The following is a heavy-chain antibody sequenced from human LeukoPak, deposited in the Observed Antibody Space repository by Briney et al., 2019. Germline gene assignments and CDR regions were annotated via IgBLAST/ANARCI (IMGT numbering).Heavy chain of an antibody. Sequence: GGSLRLSCAASGFTFSSYAMYWVRQAPGKGLEWVSGISDSGYTPYHIDAVKGRFGISRDNTRDTLYLQMDSLRADDTAVYYCAKGRGNPYYFDYWGQGLLVTVSS. CDR2: ISDSGYTP. CDR1: GFTFSSYA. CDR3: AKGRGNPYYFDY. V-gene: IGHV3-23*01. D-gene: IGHD1-14*01. J-gene: IGHJ4*01.